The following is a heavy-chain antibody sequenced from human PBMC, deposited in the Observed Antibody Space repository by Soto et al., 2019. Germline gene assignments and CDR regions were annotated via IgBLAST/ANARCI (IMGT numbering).Heavy chain of an antibody. J-gene: IGHJ4*02. CDR2: IYYSGST. Sequence: SETLSLTCTGPGGSISSCGYYWVWIRQHPGKGLEWIGYIYYSGSTSYNPSLKSRVTISVETSKNQFSLKLRSVTAADTAVYYCARGPPGIITLFDYWGQGTLVTVSS. D-gene: IGHD1-20*01. V-gene: IGHV4-31*03. CDR1: GGSISSCGYY. CDR3: ARGPPGIITLFDY.